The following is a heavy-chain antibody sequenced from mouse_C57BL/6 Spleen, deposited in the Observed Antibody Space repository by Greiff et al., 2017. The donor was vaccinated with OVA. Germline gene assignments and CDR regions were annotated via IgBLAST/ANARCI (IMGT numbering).Heavy chain of an antibody. D-gene: IGHD2-4*01. CDR1: GYTFTSYG. J-gene: IGHJ3*01. V-gene: IGHV1-81*01. CDR2: IYPRSGNT. Sequence: QVQLQQSGAELARPGASVKLSCKASGYTFTSYGISWVKQRTGQGLEWIGEIYPRSGNTYYNEKFKGKATLTADKSSSTAYMELRSLTSEDAAVYFCARHDYDRAFAYWGQGTLVTVSA. CDR3: ARHDYDRAFAY.